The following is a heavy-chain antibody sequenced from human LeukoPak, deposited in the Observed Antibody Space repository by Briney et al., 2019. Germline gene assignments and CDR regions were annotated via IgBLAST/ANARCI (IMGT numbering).Heavy chain of an antibody. CDR1: GFTFSSYG. J-gene: IGHJ3*02. Sequence: GSLRLSCAASGFTFSSYGMHWVRQAPGKGLEWVAVISYDGSNKYYADSVKGRFTISRDNSKNTLYLQMNSLRAEDTAVYYCARNGDYYDSSGHDAFDIWGQGTMVTVSS. D-gene: IGHD3-22*01. V-gene: IGHV3-30*03. CDR3: ARNGDYYDSSGHDAFDI. CDR2: ISYDGSNK.